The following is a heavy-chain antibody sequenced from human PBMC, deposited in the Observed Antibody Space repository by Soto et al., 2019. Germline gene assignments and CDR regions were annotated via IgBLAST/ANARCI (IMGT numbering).Heavy chain of an antibody. J-gene: IGHJ6*02. V-gene: IGHV3-48*02. CDR2: ISSDSRYI. Sequence: EVQLVESGGGLVQPGGSLRLSCAASGFTLSNYAVNWVRQAPGKGLEWVSYISSDSRYIYYGDSVKGRFTISRDNARNSVYLQMNSLRDEDTAVYYCARIKLVEFFFINVDVYDMDVCGQGTPVTVSS. D-gene: IGHD3-16*01. CDR1: GFTLSNYA. CDR3: ARIKLVEFFFINVDVYDMDV.